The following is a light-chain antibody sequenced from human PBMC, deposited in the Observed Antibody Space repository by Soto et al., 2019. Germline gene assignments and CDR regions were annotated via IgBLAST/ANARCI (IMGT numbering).Light chain of an antibody. J-gene: IGLJ3*02. Sequence: QLVLTQSSSASASLGSSVKLTCTLSSGHSSYIIAWHQQQPGKAPRYLMKLEGSGNYNKGSGVPDRFSGSSSGADRYLTISNLQFEDDADYYCETWDNYIRVFGGGTKLTVL. CDR3: ETWDNYIRV. V-gene: IGLV4-60*02. CDR1: SGHSSYI. CDR2: LEGSGNY.